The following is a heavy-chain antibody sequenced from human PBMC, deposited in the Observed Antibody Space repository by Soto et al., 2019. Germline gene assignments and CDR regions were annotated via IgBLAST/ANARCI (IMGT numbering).Heavy chain of an antibody. D-gene: IGHD3-22*01. CDR2: ISGGGGGT. CDR1: GFTFSSFA. Sequence: EVQVLESGGGLIQPGGSLRLSCAVSGFTFSSFAMSWVRQAPGKGLEWVSAISGGGGGTYYADSVKGRFSISRDNAKNTVYLQINSLSAEDTAFYYCAKDNGYDYYDSSGLDFWGLGTLVTDSS. CDR3: AKDNGYDYYDSSGLDF. J-gene: IGHJ4*02. V-gene: IGHV3-23*01.